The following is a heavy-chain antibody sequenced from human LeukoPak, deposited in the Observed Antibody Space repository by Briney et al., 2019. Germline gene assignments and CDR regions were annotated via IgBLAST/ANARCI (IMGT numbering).Heavy chain of an antibody. D-gene: IGHD2-15*01. V-gene: IGHV1-2*02. CDR3: TREGRVGVPFDY. Sequence: ASLKVSCKTSGYTFTDSYMHWVRQPPGQGLEWIGWINPNAGDTTYAQGFHGRVTMTRDTSISTVYMELNSLKLDDTAVYYCTREGRVGVPFDYWGQGTLVTVSS. CDR2: INPNAGDT. J-gene: IGHJ4*02. CDR1: GYTFTDSY.